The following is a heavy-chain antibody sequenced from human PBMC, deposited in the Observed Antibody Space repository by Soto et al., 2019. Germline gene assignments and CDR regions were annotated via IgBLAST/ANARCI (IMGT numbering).Heavy chain of an antibody. J-gene: IGHJ4*02. CDR1: GGSFSGYY. D-gene: IGHD3-3*01. CDR2: INHSGST. V-gene: IGHV4-34*01. CDR3: ARKSTIFGVAKIRDRLDY. Sequence: SETLSLTCAVYGGSFSGYYWSWIRQPPGKGLEWIGEINHSGSTNYNPSLKSRVTISVDTSKNQFSLKLSSVTAADTAVYYCARKSTIFGVAKIRDRLDYRGQGTLVTVSS.